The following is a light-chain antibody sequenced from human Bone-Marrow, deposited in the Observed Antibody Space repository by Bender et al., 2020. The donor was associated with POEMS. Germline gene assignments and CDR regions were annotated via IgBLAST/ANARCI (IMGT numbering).Light chain of an antibody. J-gene: IGLJ2*01. Sequence: QSVLTQPPSVSAAPGQKVTISCSGSSSNIGNNYVSWYQQPPGTAPKLLIFENNRRPSGIPDRFSGSKSGTSATLGITGLQTGDEAGYYCGTWDNTLNIGVFGGGTKLTVL. CDR3: GTWDNTLNIGV. V-gene: IGLV1-51*02. CDR1: SSNIGNNY. CDR2: ENN.